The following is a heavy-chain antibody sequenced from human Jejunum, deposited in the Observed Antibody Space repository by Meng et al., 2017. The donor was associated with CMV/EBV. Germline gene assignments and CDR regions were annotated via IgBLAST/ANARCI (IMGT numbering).Heavy chain of an antibody. J-gene: IGHJ4*02. CDR2: IKSKGSGGTT. CDR1: GFNFNDAW. D-gene: IGHD3-3*01. CDR3: AWDIANFLNK. Sequence: GQLVESGGGLVGSGGSLRVSCVGSGFNFNDAWMSWVRQAPRKGLEWIGRIKSKGSGGTTDYVASVKDRFIISRDDSKNTVYLQMNSLEIEDTAVYYCAWDIANFLNKWGQGALVTVSS. V-gene: IGHV3-15*01.